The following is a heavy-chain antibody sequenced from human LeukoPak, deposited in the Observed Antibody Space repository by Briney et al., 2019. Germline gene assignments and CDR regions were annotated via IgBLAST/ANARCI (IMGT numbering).Heavy chain of an antibody. J-gene: IGHJ4*02. Sequence: GGSLRLSCAASGFAVSSNYMSWVHQAPGKGLEWVSVIYSGGSTYYADSVKGRFTISRHNSKNTLYLQMNSLRAEDTAVYYCAILNDSYGYPNFDYWGQGTLVTVSS. V-gene: IGHV3-53*04. CDR3: AILNDSYGYPNFDY. CDR2: IYSGGST. CDR1: GFAVSSNY. D-gene: IGHD5-18*01.